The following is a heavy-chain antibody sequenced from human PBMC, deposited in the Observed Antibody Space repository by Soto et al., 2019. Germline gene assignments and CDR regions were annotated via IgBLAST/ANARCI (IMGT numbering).Heavy chain of an antibody. J-gene: IGHJ6*02. CDR3: AKSLNSNYYDMAV. CDR2: IYPGDSDT. Sequence: GESLKISCKGSGYSFTSYWIGWVRQMPGKGLEWMGIIYPGDSDTRYSPSFQGHVTISADKSISTAYLQWSSLKASDTAMYYCAKSLNSNYYDMAVWGQGTTVTVSS. V-gene: IGHV5-51*01. CDR1: GYSFTSYW.